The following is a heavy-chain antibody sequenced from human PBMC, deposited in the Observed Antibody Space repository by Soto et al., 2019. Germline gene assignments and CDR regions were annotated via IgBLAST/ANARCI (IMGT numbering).Heavy chain of an antibody. CDR2: SSYTGNT. J-gene: IGHJ4*02. CDR3: ARPDSSSWAGPFGS. D-gene: IGHD6-13*01. V-gene: IGHV4-39*01. Sequence: SETLSLTCTVSGASITTGNYYWGWIRQPPGKGLQWIGSSSYTGNTYFNPSLRSRVTISVDTSKNQFSMRLTSVTAADTAVYYCARPDSSSWAGPFGSWGQGTLVTVSS. CDR1: GASITTGNYY.